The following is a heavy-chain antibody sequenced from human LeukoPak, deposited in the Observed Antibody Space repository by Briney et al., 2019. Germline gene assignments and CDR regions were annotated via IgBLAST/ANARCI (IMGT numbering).Heavy chain of an antibody. V-gene: IGHV4-39*01. D-gene: IGHD6-19*01. J-gene: IGHJ4*02. CDR1: GGSISSSSYY. CDR2: IYYSGST. CDR3: ASLSVADSYYFDY. Sequence: PSETLSLTCTVSGGSISSSSYYWGWIRQPPGKGLEWIGSIYYSGSTYYNPSLKSRVTISVDTSKNQFSLKLSSVTAADTAVYYCASLSVADSYYFDYWGQGTLVTVSS.